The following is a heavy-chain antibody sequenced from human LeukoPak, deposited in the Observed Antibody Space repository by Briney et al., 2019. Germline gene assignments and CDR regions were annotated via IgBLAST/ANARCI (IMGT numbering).Heavy chain of an antibody. D-gene: IGHD6-19*01. V-gene: IGHV3-30*19. CDR2: VWHDGSNK. CDR3: ACIAVAGTVDY. Sequence: AGRSLRLSCTAPGFTFSSYAIHWIRQAPGKGLEWVALVWHDGSNKYYADSVKGRFTISRDNSKNTLYLQMNSLRAEDTAVYYCACIAVAGTVDYWGQGTLVTVSS. J-gene: IGHJ4*02. CDR1: GFTFSSYA.